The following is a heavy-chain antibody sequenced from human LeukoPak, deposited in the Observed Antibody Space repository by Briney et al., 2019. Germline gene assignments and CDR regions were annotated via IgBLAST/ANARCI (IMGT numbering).Heavy chain of an antibody. CDR3: ARNHGSGRGEWFDP. J-gene: IGHJ5*02. V-gene: IGHV4-34*01. D-gene: IGHD3-10*01. Sequence: SETLSLTCAVYGGSFSGYYWSWIRHPPGKGVEWIGEINHSGSTNYNPSLKSRVTISVDTSKNQFSLKLSSVTAADTAVYYCARNHGSGRGEWFDPWGQGTLVTVSS. CDR2: INHSGST. CDR1: GGSFSGYY.